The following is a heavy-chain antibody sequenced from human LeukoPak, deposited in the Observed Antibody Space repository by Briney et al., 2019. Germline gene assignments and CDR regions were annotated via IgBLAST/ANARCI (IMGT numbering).Heavy chain of an antibody. D-gene: IGHD3-16*01. CDR3: ARDRGASYGGFDY. CDR1: GGSISSYY. CDR2: IYYSGST. Sequence: PSETLSLTCTVSGGSISSYYWSWLRQPPGKGLEWIGYIYYSGSTNYNPSLKSRVTISVDTSKNQFSLKLSSVTAADTAVYYCARDRGASYGGFDYWGQGTLVTVSS. V-gene: IGHV4-59*01. J-gene: IGHJ4*02.